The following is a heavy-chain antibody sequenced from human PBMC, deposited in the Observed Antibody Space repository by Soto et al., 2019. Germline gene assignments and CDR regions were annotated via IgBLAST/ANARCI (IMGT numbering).Heavy chain of an antibody. V-gene: IGHV3-21*01. Sequence: GGSLRLSCAASGFTFSSYSMNWVRQAPGKGLEWVSSISSSSSYIYYADSVKGRFTISRDNAKNSLYLQMNSLRAEDTAVYYCARASELGYYYYYMDVWGKGTTVTVSS. CDR1: GFTFSSYS. J-gene: IGHJ6*03. CDR2: ISSSSSYI. CDR3: ARASELGYYYYYMDV. D-gene: IGHD7-27*01.